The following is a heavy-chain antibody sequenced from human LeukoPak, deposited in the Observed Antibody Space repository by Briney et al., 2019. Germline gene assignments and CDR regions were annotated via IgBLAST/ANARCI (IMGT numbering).Heavy chain of an antibody. V-gene: IGHV3-23*01. CDR2: ISGSGGTT. CDR1: GFTFYSYG. J-gene: IGHJ3*02. CDR3: AKDVKTLDAFDI. Sequence: GGSLRLSCAASGFTFYSYGMSWVRQAPGKGLEWVSGISGSGGTTYYTDSVKGRFTITRDNSRNTVYLQMNSPRAEDTAVYYCAKDVKTLDAFDIWGRGTMVAVSS.